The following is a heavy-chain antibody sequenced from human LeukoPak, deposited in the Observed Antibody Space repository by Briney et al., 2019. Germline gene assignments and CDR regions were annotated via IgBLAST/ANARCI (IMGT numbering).Heavy chain of an antibody. CDR2: INHSGST. Sequence: SETLSLTCAVYGGSFSGYYWSWLRQPPGKGLEWIGEINHSGSTNYNPSLKSRVTIPVDTSKKQFSLKLRSVTAADTAVYYCARGWAVDLMVRGGGRFDFWGQGTLVTVSS. V-gene: IGHV4-34*01. D-gene: IGHD3-10*01. J-gene: IGHJ4*02. CDR1: GGSFSGYY. CDR3: ARGWAVDLMVRGGGRFDF.